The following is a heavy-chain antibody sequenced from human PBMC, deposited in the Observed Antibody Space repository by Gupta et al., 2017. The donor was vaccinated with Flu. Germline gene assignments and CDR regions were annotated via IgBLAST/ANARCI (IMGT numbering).Heavy chain of an antibody. CDR3: TRERGGESRCYSDY. J-gene: IGHJ4*02. D-gene: IGHD2-21*01. Sequence: TDYYRHWVRQAPGQGLEWMGWINPNSGAKNYAPKFQGRVTLTRDTSISTAYMELSRLRYDDTAVYYCTRERGGESRCYSDYWGQGTLVTVSS. CDR1: TDYY. CDR2: INPNSGAK. V-gene: IGHV1-2*02.